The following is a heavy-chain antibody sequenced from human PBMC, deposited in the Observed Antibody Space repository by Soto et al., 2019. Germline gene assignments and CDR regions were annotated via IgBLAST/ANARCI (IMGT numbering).Heavy chain of an antibody. J-gene: IGHJ4*02. V-gene: IGHV4-59*12. Sequence: PSETLSLTCTVSGDSNSRYYWTWIRQFPGKGLEWIGYIYYSGSTNYNPSLKSRVTISVDTSKNQFSLKLNSVTAADTAVYYCARDKITGLFDYWGQGTLVTVSS. D-gene: IGHD2-8*02. CDR2: IYYSGST. CDR3: ARDKITGLFDY. CDR1: GDSNSRYY.